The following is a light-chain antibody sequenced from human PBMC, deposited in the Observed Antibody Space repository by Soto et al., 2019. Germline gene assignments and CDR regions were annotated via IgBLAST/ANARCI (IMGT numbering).Light chain of an antibody. CDR3: QEYNSRQGT. CDR1: QSINTW. CDR2: DAS. V-gene: IGKV1-5*01. Sequence: DIQMTQSPSTLSASVGDRVTITCRASQSINTWLAWYQRKPGKAPKLLIYDASSSGSGVPSRFSGSGSGTEFTLTISSLQPDDFATYYCQEYNSRQGTFGQGTKVDIK. J-gene: IGKJ1*01.